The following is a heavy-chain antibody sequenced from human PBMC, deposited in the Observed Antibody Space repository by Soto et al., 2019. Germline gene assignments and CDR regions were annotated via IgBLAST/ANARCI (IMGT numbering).Heavy chain of an antibody. J-gene: IGHJ1*01. CDR2: IIPVLGIT. Sequence: QAQLMQSGAEVKKPGSSVKVSCKASGGTFSGYAISWVRQAPGQGLEWMGGIIPVLGITNYAQKFQGRITIDADESTGTAYMDLRSLRSEDTAVYYCARDPRSITGTTSSEDFQHWGLGTLVSVSS. CDR3: ARDPRSITGTTSSEDFQH. V-gene: IGHV1-69*01. D-gene: IGHD1-20*01. CDR1: GGTFSGYA.